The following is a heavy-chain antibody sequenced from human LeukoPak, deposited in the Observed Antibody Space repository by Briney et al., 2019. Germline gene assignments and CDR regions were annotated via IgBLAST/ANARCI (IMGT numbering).Heavy chain of an antibody. Sequence: PGGSLRISCAASGFTFSSYAMHWVRQAPGKGLEYVSAISSNGGSTYYANSVKGRFTISRDNSKNTLYLQMGSLRAEDTAVYYCARVRCSSTSCYDYYYYGMDVWGQGTTVTVSS. CDR3: ARVRCSSTSCYDYYYYGMDV. CDR2: ISSNGGST. J-gene: IGHJ6*02. D-gene: IGHD2-2*01. CDR1: GFTFSSYA. V-gene: IGHV3-64*01.